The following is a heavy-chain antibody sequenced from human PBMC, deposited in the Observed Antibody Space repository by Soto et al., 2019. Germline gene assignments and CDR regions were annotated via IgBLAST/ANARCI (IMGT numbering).Heavy chain of an antibody. J-gene: IGHJ4*02. CDR3: ARGGQDFWSGPFDY. CDR2: IDNSGNT. CDR1: DGSISTYF. D-gene: IGHD3-3*01. V-gene: IGHV4-4*07. Sequence: SETLSLTCXVSDGSISTYFCNWIRQPAGKGLEWIGRIDNSGNTNYNPSLKSRVTMSADTSRNQFSLKLNSVTAADTAVYYCARGGQDFWSGPFDYWGQGALVTVSS.